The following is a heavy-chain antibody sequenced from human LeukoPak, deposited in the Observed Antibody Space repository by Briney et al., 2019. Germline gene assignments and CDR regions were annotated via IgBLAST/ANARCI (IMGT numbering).Heavy chain of an antibody. Sequence: ASVKVSCKASGYTFTNYYIHWVRQAPGQGLEWMGWINPNSGGTNYAQKFQGRVTMTRDTSISTAYMELSRLRSDDTAVYYCARATYGSGSYIWDFDYWGQGTLVTVSS. V-gene: IGHV1-2*02. CDR2: INPNSGGT. CDR3: ARATYGSGSYIWDFDY. CDR1: GYTFTNYY. D-gene: IGHD3-10*01. J-gene: IGHJ4*02.